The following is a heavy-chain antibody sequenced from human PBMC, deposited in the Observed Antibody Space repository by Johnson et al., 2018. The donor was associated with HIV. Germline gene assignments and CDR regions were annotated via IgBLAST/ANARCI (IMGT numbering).Heavy chain of an antibody. CDR1: GFTVSSNY. J-gene: IGHJ3*02. V-gene: IGHV3-53*01. CDR2: IYSGGST. D-gene: IGHD1-26*01. Sequence: EVQLVESGGGLIQPGGSLRLSCAASGFTVSSNYMSWVRQAPGKGLEWVSVIYSGGSTYYADSVKGRLTLSRDNSNNTLYLQMNSLRAEDTAVYYCAKWGSMRATSAFDIWGQGTMVTVSS. CDR3: AKWGSMRATSAFDI.